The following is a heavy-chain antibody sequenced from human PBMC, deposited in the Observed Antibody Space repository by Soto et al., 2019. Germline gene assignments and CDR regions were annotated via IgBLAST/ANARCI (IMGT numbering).Heavy chain of an antibody. V-gene: IGHV1-69*02. CDR3: ARGPTHTVTTVSSGDY. Sequence: QVQLVQSGAEVKKPGSSVKVSCKASGGTFSSYTISWVRQAPGQGLEWMGRIIPILGIANYAQKCQVRVTITADESTRPADMDLRSLRSEATAVDYCARGPTHTVTTVSSGDYWGQGTLVTVSS. CDR2: IIPILGIA. J-gene: IGHJ4*02. CDR1: GGTFSSYT. D-gene: IGHD4-17*01.